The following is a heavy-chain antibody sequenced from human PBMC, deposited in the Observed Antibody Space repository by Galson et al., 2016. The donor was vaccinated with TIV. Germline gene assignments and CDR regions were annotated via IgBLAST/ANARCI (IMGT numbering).Heavy chain of an antibody. D-gene: IGHD3-10*01. J-gene: IGHJ4*02. CDR1: GFRFRSYA. Sequence: SLRLSCAASGFRFRSYAMTWVRQAPGKGLGWVSSISGGGDITYYADSVKGRFTISRDNSRNTLYLQMNSLRVDDTAVYYCAEDPDMVYGNSDFDSWGQGTLVTVSS. CDR3: AEDPDMVYGNSDFDS. CDR2: ISGGGDIT. V-gene: IGHV3-23*01.